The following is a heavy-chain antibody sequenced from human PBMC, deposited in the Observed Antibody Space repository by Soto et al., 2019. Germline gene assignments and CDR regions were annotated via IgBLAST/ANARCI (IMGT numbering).Heavy chain of an antibody. CDR3: ATHSFDNLSAGDS. CDR2: IKQDGSER. J-gene: IGHJ4*02. V-gene: IGHV3-7*01. CDR1: GFTFNHYW. D-gene: IGHD5-18*01. Sequence: PGGSVRLSCATSGFTFNHYWMAWVRQAPGKGLEWVASIKQDGSERFYMESVLGRFTISRDNAKSSVYLQMDSLRAEDTAVYYCATHSFDNLSAGDSWGQGTLVTVS.